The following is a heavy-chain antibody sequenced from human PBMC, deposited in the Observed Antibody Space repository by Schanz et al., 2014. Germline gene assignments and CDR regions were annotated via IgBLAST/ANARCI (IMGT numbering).Heavy chain of an antibody. CDR1: GYTFSFTSYN. CDR3: ARGFDFWDR. J-gene: IGHJ4*02. Sequence: QVQVEQSGPEVKKPGASVTVSCQASGYTFSFTSYNVHWVRQAPGQGPEFMGWISTFRNEDTNSAQRFQGRLTMTTDTSTSTAYMELRSLRSDDTAVYYCARGFDFWDRWGQGTLVIVSS. V-gene: IGHV1-18*04. D-gene: IGHD3-3*01. CDR2: ISTFRNEDT.